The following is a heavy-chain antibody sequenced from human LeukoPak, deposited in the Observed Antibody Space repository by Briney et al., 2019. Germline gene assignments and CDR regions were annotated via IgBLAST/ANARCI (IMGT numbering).Heavy chain of an antibody. D-gene: IGHD3-10*01. CDR1: GFTFSSYS. J-gene: IGHJ4*02. V-gene: IGHV3-21*01. CDR2: ISSRGGYI. CDR3: ARDKYGSGSYSWSKRLDS. Sequence: GGSLRLSCAASGFTFSSYSMNWVRQAPGKGLEWVSSISSRGGYIYYADSVKGRFTISRDNAENSLYLQMNSLRAEDTAVYYCARDKYGSGSYSWSKRLDSWGQGTLVTVSS.